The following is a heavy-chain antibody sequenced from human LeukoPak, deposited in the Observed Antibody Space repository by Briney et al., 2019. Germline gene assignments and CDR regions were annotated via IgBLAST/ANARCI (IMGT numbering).Heavy chain of an antibody. Sequence: SETLSLTCTVSGGSISSSSYYWGWIRQPPGKGLEWIGSIYYSGSTYYNPSLKSRVTISVDTSKNQFSLKLSSVTAADTAVYYCARVGRPVEMAAIPYYFDYWGQGTLVTVSS. V-gene: IGHV4-39*07. CDR2: IYYSGST. CDR3: ARVGRPVEMAAIPYYFDY. CDR1: GGSISSSSYY. D-gene: IGHD5-24*01. J-gene: IGHJ4*02.